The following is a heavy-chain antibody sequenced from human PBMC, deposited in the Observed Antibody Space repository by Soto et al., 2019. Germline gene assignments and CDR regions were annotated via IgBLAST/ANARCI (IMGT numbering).Heavy chain of an antibody. D-gene: IGHD6-13*01. CDR3: ARDKVSSSWYRGVFDY. CDR2: ISSSGSNI. J-gene: IGHJ4*02. CDR1: GFTFSDYY. Sequence: GGSLRLSCAASGFTFSDYYMSWIRQAPGKGLEWVSYISSSGSNIYYADSVKGRFTISRDNAKNSLYLQMNSLRAEDTAVYYCARDKVSSSWYRGVFDYWGQGTLVTVSS. V-gene: IGHV3-11*01.